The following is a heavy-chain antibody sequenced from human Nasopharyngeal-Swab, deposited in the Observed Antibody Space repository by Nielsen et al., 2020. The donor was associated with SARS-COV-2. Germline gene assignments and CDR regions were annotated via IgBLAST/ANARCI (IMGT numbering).Heavy chain of an antibody. CDR1: GFLSSSYA. D-gene: IGHD3-3*01. CDR2: ISGSGGST. CDR3: AKDRTPWSAFDI. J-gene: IGHJ3*02. V-gene: IGHV3-23*01. Sequence: GEFLNTSCAASGFLSSSYAISWVRQAPGKGLEWVSAISGSGGSTYYADSVKGRFTISRDNSKNTLYLQMNSLRAEDTAVYYCAKDRTPWSAFDIWGQGTMVTVSS.